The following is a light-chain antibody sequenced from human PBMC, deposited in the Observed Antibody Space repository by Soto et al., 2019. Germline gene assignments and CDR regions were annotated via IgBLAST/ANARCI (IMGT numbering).Light chain of an antibody. CDR1: RSEVWGFDY. J-gene: IGLJ1*01. V-gene: IGLV2-14*01. CDR3: SSHTSGSTRV. CDR2: EVT. Sequence: QSVLTQPPSVSGSPWQSIAISCTGTRSEVWGFDYVSWSQQHPDKAPNLMFYEVTKRPSGFFNRFSGSKSGNTASLTISGLQPEDEADYYCSSHTSGSTRVFGSGTKVTVL.